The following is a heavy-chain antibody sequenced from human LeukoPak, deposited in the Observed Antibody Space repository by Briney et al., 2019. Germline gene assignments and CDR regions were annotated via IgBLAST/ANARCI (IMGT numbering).Heavy chain of an antibody. V-gene: IGHV3-7*03. D-gene: IGHD3-16*01. CDR3: ARGGGLDV. CDR1: GFTFSSYW. Sequence: GGSLRLSCAASGFTFSSYWMNWARQAPGEGLEWVASINHNGSVNYYVDSVKGRFTISRDNAKNSLYLQMGNLRAEDTAVYFCARGGGLDVWGQGATVTVSS. J-gene: IGHJ6*02. CDR2: INHNGSVN.